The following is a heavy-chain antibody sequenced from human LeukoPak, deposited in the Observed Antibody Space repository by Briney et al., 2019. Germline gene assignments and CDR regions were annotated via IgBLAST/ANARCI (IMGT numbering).Heavy chain of an antibody. CDR3: VRDGGGTTPYDC. V-gene: IGHV3-74*01. J-gene: IGHJ4*02. CDR1: GFTLSDYW. Sequence: TGGSLRLSCAASGFTLSDYWMNWVRQVPGKGAVWVSHISPDGRNIAYADSVEGRFTISRDSAKNTLYLQMNSLRVEDTAVYYCVRDGGGTTPYDCWGQGSLVTVSS. D-gene: IGHD1-7*01. CDR2: ISPDGRNI.